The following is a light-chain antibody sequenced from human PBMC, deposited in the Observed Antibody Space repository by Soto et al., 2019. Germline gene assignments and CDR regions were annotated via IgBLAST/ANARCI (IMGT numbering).Light chain of an antibody. CDR1: SSDVGSYDH. CDR2: EVS. V-gene: IGLV2-14*01. J-gene: IGLJ1*01. CDR3: ISYTGSSTYYV. Sequence: QSALRHPAPVSWSPGHSITISCSGTSSDVGSYDHVAWYQQFPGKTPKLMIYEVSNRPSGVSSRFSGSKSGNTASLTISGLQAEDEADYYCISYTGSSTYYVFGSGTKVTVL.